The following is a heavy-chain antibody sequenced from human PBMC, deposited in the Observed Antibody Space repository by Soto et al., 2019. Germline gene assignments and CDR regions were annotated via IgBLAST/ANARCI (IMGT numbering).Heavy chain of an antibody. CDR3: ASPLWFGELPPYYYYYGMDV. D-gene: IGHD3-10*01. J-gene: IGHJ6*02. CDR1: CGSISSSSYY. Sequence: SETLSLTCTVSCGSISSSSYYWGWIRQPPGKGLEWIGSIYYSGSTYYNPSLKSRVTISVDTSKNQFSLKLSSVTAADTAVYYCASPLWFGELPPYYYYYGMDVWGQGTTVTVSS. CDR2: IYYSGST. V-gene: IGHV4-39*01.